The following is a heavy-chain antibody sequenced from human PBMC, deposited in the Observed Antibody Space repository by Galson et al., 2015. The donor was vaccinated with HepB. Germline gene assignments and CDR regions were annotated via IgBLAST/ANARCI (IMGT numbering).Heavy chain of an antibody. D-gene: IGHD4-23*01. CDR2: ISGSGGGT. CDR3: AKGDYGGNSGGYFDL. CDR1: GFTFSNYA. V-gene: IGHV3-23*01. Sequence: SLRLSCAASGFTFSNYAMIWVRQAPGKGLEWVSGISGSGGGTYYADSVKGRFTIPRDNSKNPLYLQMNNLRAEDTAVYYCAKGDYGGNSGGYFDLWGRGTLVTVSS. J-gene: IGHJ2*01.